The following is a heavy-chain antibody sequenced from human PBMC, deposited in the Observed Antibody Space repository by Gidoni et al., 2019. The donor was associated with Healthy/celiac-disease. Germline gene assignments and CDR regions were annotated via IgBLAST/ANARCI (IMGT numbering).Heavy chain of an antibody. D-gene: IGHD2-8*01. CDR3: AREMGNYHGMDV. CDR2: IYYSGST. V-gene: IGHV4-59*01. J-gene: IGHJ6*02. CDR1: GGSISSYY. Sequence: QVQLQESGPGLVKPSETLSLPCTVSGGSISSYYWSWIRQPPGKGLEWIGYIYYSGSTNYNPSLKSRVTISVDTSKNQFSLKLSSVTAADTAVYYCAREMGNYHGMDVWGQGTTVTVSS.